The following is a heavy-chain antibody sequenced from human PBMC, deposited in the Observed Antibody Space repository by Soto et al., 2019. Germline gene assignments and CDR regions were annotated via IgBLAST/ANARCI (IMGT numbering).Heavy chain of an antibody. V-gene: IGHV4-39*01. CDR1: CGSITTTNYY. J-gene: IGHJ4*01. D-gene: IGHD6-13*01. CDR2: VFYTGDT. CDR3: ASLQVPGNFDY. Sequence: SETLSLTCNVSCGSITTTNYYWSWVRQPPGKGLEWIANVFYTGDTYNSPSFRSRVTISVDTSKNQFSLKLTSVTAADTAMYYCASLQVPGNFDYWGHGTLVTVSS.